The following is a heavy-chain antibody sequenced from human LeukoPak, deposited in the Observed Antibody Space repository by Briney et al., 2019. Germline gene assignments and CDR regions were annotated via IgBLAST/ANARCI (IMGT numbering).Heavy chain of an antibody. J-gene: IGHJ4*02. CDR3: ARGPQRSNNYASDY. CDR1: GGSISGYY. Sequence: SETLSLTCTVSGGSISGYYWSWIRQPAGKGLEWIGRIYTGENTNYNPSLKSRVTMSLDTSKNQFSLKLSSVTAADTAVYYCARGPQRSNNYASDYWGQGTLVTVSS. D-gene: IGHD4-11*01. CDR2: IYTGENT. V-gene: IGHV4-4*07.